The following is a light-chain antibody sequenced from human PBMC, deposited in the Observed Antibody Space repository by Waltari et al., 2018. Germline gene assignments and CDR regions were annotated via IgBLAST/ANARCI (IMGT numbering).Light chain of an antibody. CDR1: SRDVGTYNL. J-gene: IGLJ2*01. CDR2: EGS. V-gene: IGLV2-23*01. Sequence: QSALTQPASVSGSPGQSITISCTGTSRDVGTYNLVSWYQQHPGKAPQLIICEGSKRPSGVSNRFSGSKFGNTASLTISGLQAEDEADYYCCSYAAYSPVLFGGGTKVTVL. CDR3: CSYAAYSPVL.